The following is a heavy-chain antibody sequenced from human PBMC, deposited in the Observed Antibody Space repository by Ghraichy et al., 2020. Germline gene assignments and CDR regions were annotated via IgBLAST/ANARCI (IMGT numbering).Heavy chain of an antibody. V-gene: IGHV3-64D*06. CDR1: GFTFSSYA. D-gene: IGHD3-22*01. CDR2: ISSNGGST. CDR3: VKDYYDSSGYYSWFDP. Sequence: GGSLRLSCSASGFTFSSYAMHWVRQAPGKGLEYVSAISSNGGSTYYADSVKGRFTISRDNSKNTLYLQMSSLRPEDTALYYCVKDYYDSSGYYSWFDPWGQGTLVTVSS. J-gene: IGHJ5*02.